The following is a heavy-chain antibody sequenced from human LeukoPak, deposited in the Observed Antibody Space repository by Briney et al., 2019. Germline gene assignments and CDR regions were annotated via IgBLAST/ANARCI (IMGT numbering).Heavy chain of an antibody. Sequence: QPGGSLRLSCAASGFTFSSYAMSGVRQAPGKGLEWVSGISGSGGSTYYADSVKGRFTISRDNSKNRLYLQMNSLRAEDTAVYYCAKRPRGNYLDPFDYWGQGTLVTVSS. CDR3: AKRPRGNYLDPFDY. D-gene: IGHD3-10*01. CDR2: ISGSGGST. V-gene: IGHV3-23*01. CDR1: GFTFSSYA. J-gene: IGHJ4*02.